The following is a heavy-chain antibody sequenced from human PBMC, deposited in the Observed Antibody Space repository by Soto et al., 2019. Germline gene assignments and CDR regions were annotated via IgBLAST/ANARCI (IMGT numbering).Heavy chain of an antibody. V-gene: IGHV4-59*02. Sequence: QVHLQESGPRLRRPSETLSLTCSVSGVSVNDHLWSWIRQTPGGGLEWIAYIFYSGTTDYNPSLARRVKISVDTPKNQFSLQLRSLTAADTAIYYCARVPDFGSYVFDSWGPGILVTVSS. J-gene: IGHJ4*02. CDR1: GVSVNDHL. D-gene: IGHD4-17*01. CDR3: ARVPDFGSYVFDS. CDR2: IFYSGTT.